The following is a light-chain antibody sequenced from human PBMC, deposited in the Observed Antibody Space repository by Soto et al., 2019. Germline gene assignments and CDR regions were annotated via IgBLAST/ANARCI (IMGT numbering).Light chain of an antibody. J-gene: IGKJ1*01. CDR1: QSIRSW. CDR3: QQYDSFSKT. Sequence: DIQITQSPYTLSASVGDRVTITCRASQSIRSWLAWYQQKPGKAPQLLIYDASNLESGVPSRFSGSGSGTEFTLTISSLQPYDFATYYCQQYDSFSKTFGRGTKVEVK. CDR2: DAS. V-gene: IGKV1-5*01.